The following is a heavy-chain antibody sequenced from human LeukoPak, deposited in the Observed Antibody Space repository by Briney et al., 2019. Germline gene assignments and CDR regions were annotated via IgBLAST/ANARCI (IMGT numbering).Heavy chain of an antibody. D-gene: IGHD2-2*01. J-gene: IGHJ5*02. CDR2: IYHSGST. Sequence: SQTLSLTCTVSGGSISSGGYYWSWIRQPPGKGLEWIGYIYHSGSTYYNPSLKSRVTISVDRSKNQFSLKLSSVTATDTAVYYCARDGGYCSSTSCWGPPRARDETFWFDPWGQGTLVTVSS. CDR3: ARDGGYCSSTSCWGPPRARDETFWFDP. CDR1: GGSISSGGYY. V-gene: IGHV4-30-2*01.